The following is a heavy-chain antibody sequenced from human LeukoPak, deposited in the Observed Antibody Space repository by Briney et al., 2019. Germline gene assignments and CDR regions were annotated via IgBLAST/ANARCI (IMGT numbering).Heavy chain of an antibody. V-gene: IGHV4-59*01. D-gene: IGHD2-2*01. CDR3: ARGDIVVVPAAGYYFDY. CDR1: GGSISSYY. J-gene: IGHJ4*02. CDR2: IYYSGST. Sequence: PSETLSLTCTVSGGSISSYYWSWIRQPPGKGLEWIGYIYYSGSTNYNPSLKSRVTIAVDTSKNQFSLKLSSVTAADTAVYYCARGDIVVVPAAGYYFDYWGQGTLVTVSS.